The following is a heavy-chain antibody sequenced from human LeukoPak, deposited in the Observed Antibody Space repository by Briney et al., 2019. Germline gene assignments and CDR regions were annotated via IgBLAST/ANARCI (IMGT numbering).Heavy chain of an antibody. CDR2: MNPNSGNT. J-gene: IGHJ4*02. CDR3: ATIYPGAATGGNY. D-gene: IGHD1-26*01. Sequence: ASVKVSCKASGYTFTSYVINWVRQATGQGLEWMGWMNPNSGNTGYAQKFQGRVTMTRNTSISTAYMELSSLRSEDTAVYYCATIYPGAATGGNYWGQGALVTVSS. V-gene: IGHV1-8*01. CDR1: GYTFTSYV.